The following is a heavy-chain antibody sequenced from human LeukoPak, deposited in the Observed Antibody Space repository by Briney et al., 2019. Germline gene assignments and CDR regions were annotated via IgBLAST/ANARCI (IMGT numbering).Heavy chain of an antibody. Sequence: ASVKVSCRASGYSFTSHYMHWVRQAPGQGLEWRGLINPRGTSTIYAEKFQGRIIMTRDMSTTTDYMELSSLKSDDTAVYYCARDNSIHERGWWFDPWGQGTLVTVSS. CDR3: ARDNSIHERGWWFDP. D-gene: IGHD4-23*01. CDR1: GYSFTSHY. J-gene: IGHJ5*02. V-gene: IGHV1-46*01. CDR2: INPRGTST.